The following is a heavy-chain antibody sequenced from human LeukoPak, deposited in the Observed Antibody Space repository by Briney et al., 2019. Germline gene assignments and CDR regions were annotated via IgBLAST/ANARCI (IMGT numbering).Heavy chain of an antibody. D-gene: IGHD5-18*01. J-gene: IGHJ4*02. CDR1: GFTFSNYW. V-gene: IGHV3-74*01. CDR3: ARGGVYSYGTFDY. Sequence: PGGSLRLSCAASGFTFSNYWMHWVRQAPGKGLVWVSRINSDGSSTSYADSVEGRFTISRDNAKNTLYLQMNSLTAEDTAVYYCARGGVYSYGTFDYWGQGTLVTVSS. CDR2: INSDGSST.